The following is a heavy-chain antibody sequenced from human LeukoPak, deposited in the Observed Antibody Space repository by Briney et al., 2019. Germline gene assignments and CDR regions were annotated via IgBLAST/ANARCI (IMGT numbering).Heavy chain of an antibody. CDR1: GGSISSGSYY. J-gene: IGHJ4*02. V-gene: IGHV4-39*07. CDR3: ARGRYLPLYFDY. D-gene: IGHD3-16*02. CDR2: INHSGST. Sequence: PSETLSLTCTVSGGSISSGSYYWSWIRQPPGKGLEWIGEINHSGSTNYNPSLKSRVTISVDTSKNQFFLKLSSVTAADTAVYYCARGRYLPLYFDYWGQGTLVTVSS.